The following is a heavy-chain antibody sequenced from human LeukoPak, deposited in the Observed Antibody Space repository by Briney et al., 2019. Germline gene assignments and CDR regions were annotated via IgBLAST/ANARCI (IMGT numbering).Heavy chain of an antibody. D-gene: IGHD3-10*01. CDR2: MNPNSGNT. Sequence: ASVKVSCKASSYTFTNYAFTWVRQAPGQGLEWMGWMNPNSGNTGYAQKFQGRVTMTRNTSISTAYMELSSLRSEDTAVYYCARGSKQAKRLLWFGELRDYYFDYWGQGTLVTVSS. CDR1: SYTFTNYA. J-gene: IGHJ4*02. CDR3: ARGSKQAKRLLWFGELRDYYFDY. V-gene: IGHV1-8*02.